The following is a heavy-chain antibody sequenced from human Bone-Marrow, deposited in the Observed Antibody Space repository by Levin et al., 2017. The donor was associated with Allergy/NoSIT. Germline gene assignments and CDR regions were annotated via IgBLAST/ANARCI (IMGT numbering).Heavy chain of an antibody. CDR3: AKEAKSFRNYNYGMDF. J-gene: IGHJ6*02. CDR1: GFAFSSHA. V-gene: IGHV3-30*18. D-gene: IGHD5-24*01. Sequence: GGSLRLSCAASGFAFSSHAMHWVRQAPGKGLEWVAIISYGGDNKYYADSVKGRFTISRDDSKNTLYLQMSSLRAEDMAVYYCAKEAKSFRNYNYGMDFWGRGTTVTVTS. CDR2: ISYGGDNK.